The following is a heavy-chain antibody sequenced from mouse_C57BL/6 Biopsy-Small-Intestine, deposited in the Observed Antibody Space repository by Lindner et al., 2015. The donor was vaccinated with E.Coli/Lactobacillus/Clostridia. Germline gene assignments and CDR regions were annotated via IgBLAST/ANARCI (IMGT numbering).Heavy chain of an antibody. D-gene: IGHD4-1*01. CDR3: VRDRWDGGYWYFDV. V-gene: IGHV10-3*01. J-gene: IGHJ1*03. Sequence: VQLQESGGGLVQPKGSLKLSCAASGFTFNTYAVHWVRQAPGKGLEWVARIRSKSSNYATYYGDSVKDRFAISRDDSQNMLYLQMNNLKTEDTAIYYCVRDRWDGGYWYFDVWGTGTTVTVSS. CDR1: GFTFNTYA. CDR2: IRSKSSNYAT.